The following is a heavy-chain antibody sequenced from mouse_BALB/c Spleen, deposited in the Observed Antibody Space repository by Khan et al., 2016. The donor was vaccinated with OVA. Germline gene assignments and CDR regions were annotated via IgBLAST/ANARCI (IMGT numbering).Heavy chain of an antibody. D-gene: IGHD1-1*01. CDR2: IWGDGST. CDR3: VCLCYGGRFYAMDY. V-gene: IGHV2-3*01. CDR1: GFSLTSYG. Sequence: QVQLKESGPGLVAPSQSLSITCTFSGFSLTSYGVSWVRQPPGKGLEWLGMIWGDGSTNYHSDLKSSMSIRKADSKSHVFLILNSLQTDDTASDYCVCLCYGGRFYAMDYWGQGTSVTVSS. J-gene: IGHJ4*01.